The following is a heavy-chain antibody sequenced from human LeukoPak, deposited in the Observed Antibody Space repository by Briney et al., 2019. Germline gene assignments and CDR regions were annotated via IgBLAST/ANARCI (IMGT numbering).Heavy chain of an antibody. Sequence: SETLSLTCTVSGGSMSYYYWSWIRQSPGKGLEWIGYIYYSGSTDYNPSLKSRVTISIDTSKNQFSLKLSSVTAADTAVYYCARTYYYGSGSPQGWFDPWGQGTLVTVSS. V-gene: IGHV4-59*12. CDR3: ARTYYYGSGSPQGWFDP. J-gene: IGHJ5*02. D-gene: IGHD3-10*01. CDR1: GGSMSYYY. CDR2: IYYSGST.